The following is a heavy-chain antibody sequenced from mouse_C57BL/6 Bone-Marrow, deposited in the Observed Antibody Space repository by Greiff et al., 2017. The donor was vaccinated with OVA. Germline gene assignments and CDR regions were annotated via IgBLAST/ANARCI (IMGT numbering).Heavy chain of an antibody. CDR3: ARSGYDYGDYFDY. D-gene: IGHD2-4*01. CDR1: GYTFTSYG. Sequence: VQLVESGAELARPGASVKLSCKASGYTFTSYGISWVKQRTGQGLEWIGEIYPRSGNTYYNEKFKGKATLTADKSSSTAYMELRSLTSEDSAVYVCARSGYDYGDYFDYWGQGTTLTVSS. CDR2: IYPRSGNT. J-gene: IGHJ2*01. V-gene: IGHV1-81*01.